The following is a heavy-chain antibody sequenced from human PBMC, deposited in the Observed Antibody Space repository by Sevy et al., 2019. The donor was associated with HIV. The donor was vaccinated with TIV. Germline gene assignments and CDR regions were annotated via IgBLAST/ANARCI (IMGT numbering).Heavy chain of an antibody. D-gene: IGHD3-3*01. J-gene: IGHJ6*02. CDR2: MNPNNGNR. V-gene: IGHV1-8*01. Sequence: ASVKVSCKAYGYTFTSYDIIWVRQATGRGLEWMGWMNPNNGNRAYAQRFQDRVILTRSTSISTAYMELSSLRSEDTAVYYCARFLEAPNYNYHGMDVWGQGTTVTVSS. CDR3: ARFLEAPNYNYHGMDV. CDR1: GYTFTSYD.